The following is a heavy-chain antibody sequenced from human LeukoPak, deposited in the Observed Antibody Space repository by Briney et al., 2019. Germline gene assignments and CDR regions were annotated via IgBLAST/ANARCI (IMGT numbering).Heavy chain of an antibody. V-gene: IGHV4-34*01. Sequence: PSETLSLTCAVYGGSLSGYYWSWIRQPPGKGLEWIGEINHSGSTNYNPSLKSRVTISVDTSKNQFSLKLSSVTAADTAVYYCARDGRFPPEVLPRYFDYWGQGTLVTVSS. D-gene: IGHD1-26*01. J-gene: IGHJ4*02. CDR2: INHSGST. CDR1: GGSLSGYY. CDR3: ARDGRFPPEVLPRYFDY.